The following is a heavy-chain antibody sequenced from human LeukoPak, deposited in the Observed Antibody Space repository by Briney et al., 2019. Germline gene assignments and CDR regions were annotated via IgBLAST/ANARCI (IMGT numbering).Heavy chain of an antibody. J-gene: IGHJ4*02. CDR2: ISGSGGST. CDR1: GFTFSSYA. CDR3: ATPSPYDYGDPRISFDY. V-gene: IGHV3-23*01. D-gene: IGHD4-17*01. Sequence: GGSLRLSCAASGFTFSSYAMSWVRQAPGKGLEWVSAISGSGGSTYYADSVKGRFTISRDNSKNTLYLQMNSLRAEDTAVYYCATPSPYDYGDPRISFDYWGQGTLVTVSS.